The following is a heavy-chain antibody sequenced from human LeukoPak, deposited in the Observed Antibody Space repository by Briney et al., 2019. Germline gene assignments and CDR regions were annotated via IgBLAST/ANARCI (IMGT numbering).Heavy chain of an antibody. V-gene: IGHV5-10-1*01. Sequence: PGESLKISCEGSGYSFTSYWISWVRQMPGKGLEWMGRIDPSDSYTNYSPSLQGHVTISADKSISTAYLQWSSLKASDTAMYYCARRTTGTTFSDYWGQGTLVTVSS. J-gene: IGHJ4*02. CDR3: ARRTTGTTFSDY. D-gene: IGHD1-1*01. CDR1: GYSFTSYW. CDR2: IDPSDSYT.